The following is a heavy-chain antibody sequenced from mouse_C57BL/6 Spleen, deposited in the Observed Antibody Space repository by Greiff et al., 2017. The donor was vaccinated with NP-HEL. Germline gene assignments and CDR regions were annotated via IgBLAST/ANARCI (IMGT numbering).Heavy chain of an antibody. J-gene: IGHJ2*01. CDR2: IHPNSGST. Sequence: QVQLQQSGAELVKPGASVKLSCKASGYTFTSYWMHWVKQRPGQGLEWIGMIHPNSGSTNYNEKFKSKATLTVDKSSSTAYMQLSSLTSEDSAVYYCARIDALRGFDYWGQGTTLTVSS. V-gene: IGHV1-64*01. CDR3: ARIDALRGFDY. D-gene: IGHD2-3*01. CDR1: GYTFTSYW.